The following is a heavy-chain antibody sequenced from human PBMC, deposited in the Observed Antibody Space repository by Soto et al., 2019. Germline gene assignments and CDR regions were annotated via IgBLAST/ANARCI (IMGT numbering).Heavy chain of an antibody. D-gene: IGHD6-13*01. Sequence: SETLSLTCTVSGGSISSYYWSWIRQPPGKGLEWIGYIYYSGSTNYNPSLKSRVTISVDTSKNQFSLKLSSVTAADTAVYYCARSEGYSSSWYFDYWGQGTLVTVSS. V-gene: IGHV4-59*08. CDR2: IYYSGST. CDR1: GGSISSYY. J-gene: IGHJ4*02. CDR3: ARSEGYSSSWYFDY.